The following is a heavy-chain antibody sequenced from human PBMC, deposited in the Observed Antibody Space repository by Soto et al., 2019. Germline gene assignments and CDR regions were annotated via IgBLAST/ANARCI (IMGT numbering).Heavy chain of an antibody. CDR2: IYHSGST. Sequence: QVQLQESRPGLVKPSQTLSLTCTVSGGSISSGDYYWSWIRQPPGKGLEWIGYIYHSGSTYYNPSLKSRVTISVDTSKNQFSLKLSSVTAADTAVYYCARERPDGARLDPWGQGTLVTVSS. D-gene: IGHD6-6*01. V-gene: IGHV4-30-4*01. CDR3: ARERPDGARLDP. J-gene: IGHJ5*02. CDR1: GGSISSGDYY.